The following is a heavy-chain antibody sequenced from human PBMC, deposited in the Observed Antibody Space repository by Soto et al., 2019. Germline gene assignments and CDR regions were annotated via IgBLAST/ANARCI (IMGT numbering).Heavy chain of an antibody. CDR1: GFTFSDYA. J-gene: IGHJ4*02. CDR2: VSHDGRNT. V-gene: IGHV3-30*18. CDR3: AKGGRQWLVTSDFNY. D-gene: IGHD6-19*01. Sequence: VQLVESGGGVVQPGRSLRLSCEASGFTFSDYAMHWVRQAPGKGLEWVAVVSHDGRNTHYADSVKGRFTISRDSSKNTVSLEMTSLRAEDTAVYYGAKGGRQWLVTSDFNYWGQGALATVSS.